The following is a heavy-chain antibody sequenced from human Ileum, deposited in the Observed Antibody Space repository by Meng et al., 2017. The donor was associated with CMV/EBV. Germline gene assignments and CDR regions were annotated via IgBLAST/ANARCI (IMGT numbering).Heavy chain of an antibody. CDR2: INHSGST. J-gene: IGHJ4*02. V-gene: IGHV4-34*01. D-gene: IGHD2-2*03. CDR1: YY. Sequence: YYGSWNRQPPGKGLEWIGEINHSGSTNYNPSLKSRVTISVDTSKNQFSLKLSSVTAADTAVYYCARGGGYCSSTSCWGLRRARRLDYWGQGTLVTVSS. CDR3: ARGGGYCSSTSCWGLRRARRLDY.